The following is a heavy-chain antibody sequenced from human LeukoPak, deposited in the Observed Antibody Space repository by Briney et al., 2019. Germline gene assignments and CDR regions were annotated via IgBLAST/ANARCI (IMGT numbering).Heavy chain of an antibody. CDR2: IKEDGSDA. V-gene: IGHV3-7*04. CDR1: GFTFRSFW. D-gene: IGHD2-2*02. J-gene: IGHJ4*02. Sequence: RPGGSLRLSCSASGFTFRSFWMTWVRQATGKGLELVANIKEDGSDANYVDAVKGRFTISRDNAEDSLYLQMNSVRPEDTAVYYCARDIPYGLSYFDYWGQGTLVTVSS. CDR3: ARDIPYGLSYFDY.